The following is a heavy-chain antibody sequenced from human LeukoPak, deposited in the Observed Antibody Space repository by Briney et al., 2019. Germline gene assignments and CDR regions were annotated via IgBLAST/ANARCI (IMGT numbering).Heavy chain of an antibody. V-gene: IGHV3-48*03. CDR3: ARDTASLWDPMDV. Sequence: GGSLRLSCAASGFTFSSYEMNWVRQAPGKGLEWVSYISRSGSTIYSADSVKGRFTISRDNAKNSLYLQMNSLRAEDTAIYYCARDTASLWDPMDVWGKGTTVTISS. J-gene: IGHJ6*03. D-gene: IGHD5-18*01. CDR2: ISRSGSTI. CDR1: GFTFSSYE.